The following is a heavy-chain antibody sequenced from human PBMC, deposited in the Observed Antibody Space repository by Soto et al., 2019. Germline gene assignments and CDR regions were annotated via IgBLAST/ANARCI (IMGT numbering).Heavy chain of an antibody. V-gene: IGHV4-30-2*01. CDR2: IYHSGST. J-gene: IGHJ5*02. D-gene: IGHD2-2*01. Sequence: SETLSLTCAVSGGSISSGGYSWSCIRQPPGKGLEWIGYIYHSGSTYYNPSLKSRVTISVDRSKNQFSLKLSSVTAADTAVYYCARVPDRWGQGTLVTVSS. CDR1: GGSISSGGYS. CDR3: ARVPDR.